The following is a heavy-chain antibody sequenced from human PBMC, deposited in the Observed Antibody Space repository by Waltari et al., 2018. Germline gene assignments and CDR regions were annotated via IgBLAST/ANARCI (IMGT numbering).Heavy chain of an antibody. J-gene: IGHJ4*02. D-gene: IGHD3-10*01. CDR3: ARGVAVFTMVQGVAYFDY. CDR1: GGTFSSYA. V-gene: IGHV1-69*05. Sequence: QVQLVQSGAEVKKPGSSVKVSCKASGGTFSSYALSWVLQAPGHGLEWMGGIIPIFGTANYAQKFQGRVTITTDESTSTAYMELSSLRSEDTAVYYCARGVAVFTMVQGVAYFDYWGQGTLVTVSS. CDR2: IIPIFGTA.